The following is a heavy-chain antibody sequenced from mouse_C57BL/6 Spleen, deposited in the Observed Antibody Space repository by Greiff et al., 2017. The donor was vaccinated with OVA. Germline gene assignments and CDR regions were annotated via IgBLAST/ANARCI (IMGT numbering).Heavy chain of an antibody. Sequence: EVKLVESGGDLVKPGGSLKLSCAASGFTFSSYGMSWVRQTPDKRLEWVATISSGGSYTYYPDSVKGRFTISRDNAKNTLYLQMSSLKSEDTAMYYCASYYCDYWGQGTTLTVSS. CDR1: GFTFSSYG. CDR2: ISSGGSYT. J-gene: IGHJ2*01. CDR3: ASYYCDY. V-gene: IGHV5-6*01.